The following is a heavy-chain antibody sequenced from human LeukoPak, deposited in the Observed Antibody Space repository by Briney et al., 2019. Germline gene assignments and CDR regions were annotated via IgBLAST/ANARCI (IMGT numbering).Heavy chain of an antibody. CDR3: ARLVALAATYYFDY. J-gene: IGHJ4*02. Sequence: PGGSLRLSCAASGFTFSSYSMSWVRQAPGKGLEWVSSISSSSTYIYYADSVKGRFTISRDNAKNSLYLQMNSLRAEDTAVYYCARLVALAATYYFDYWGQGTLVTVSS. V-gene: IGHV3-21*01. CDR2: ISSSSTYI. CDR1: GFTFSSYS. D-gene: IGHD6-25*01.